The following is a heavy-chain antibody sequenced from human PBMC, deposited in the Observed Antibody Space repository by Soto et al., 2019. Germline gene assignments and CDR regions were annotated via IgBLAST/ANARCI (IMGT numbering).Heavy chain of an antibody. J-gene: IGHJ4*02. CDR2: IYPGDSDT. D-gene: IGHD2-2*01. CDR3: ARLGPQYCISTSCYRTRRSGWSFDY. CDR1: GYSFTSYW. Sequence: GESLKISCKGSGYSFTSYWIGWVRQMPGKGLEWMGIIYPGDSDTRYSPSFQGQVTISADKSISTAYLQWSSLRASDTAMYYCARLGPQYCISTSCYRTRRSGWSFDYWGQGTLVTVSS. V-gene: IGHV5-51*01.